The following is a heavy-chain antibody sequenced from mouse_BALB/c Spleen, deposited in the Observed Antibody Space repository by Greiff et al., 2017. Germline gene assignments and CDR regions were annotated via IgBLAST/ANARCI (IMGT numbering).Heavy chain of an antibody. J-gene: IGHJ2*01. CDR1: GFTFSDYY. V-gene: IGHV5-4*02. D-gene: IGHD1-1*01. Sequence: EVKVVESGGGLVKPGGSLKLSCAASGFTFSDYYMYWVRQTPEKRLEWVATISDGGSYTYYPDSVKGRFTISRDNAKNNLYLQMSSLKSEDTAMYYCARDRDYGSRGGFDYWGQGTTLTVSS. CDR3: ARDRDYGSRGGFDY. CDR2: ISDGGSYT.